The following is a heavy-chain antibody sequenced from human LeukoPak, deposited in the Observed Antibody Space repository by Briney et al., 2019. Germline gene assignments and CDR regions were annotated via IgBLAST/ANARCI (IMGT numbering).Heavy chain of an antibody. V-gene: IGHV1-69*13. CDR3: ARDRVPVVTPSDAFDI. Sequence: ASVKVSCKASGGTFSSYAISWVRQAPGQGLEWMGGIIPIFGTANYAQKFQGRVTITADESTSTAYMELSSLRSEDTAVYYCARDRVPVVTPSDAFDIWGQGTMVTVSS. J-gene: IGHJ3*02. D-gene: IGHD4-23*01. CDR1: GGTFSSYA. CDR2: IIPIFGTA.